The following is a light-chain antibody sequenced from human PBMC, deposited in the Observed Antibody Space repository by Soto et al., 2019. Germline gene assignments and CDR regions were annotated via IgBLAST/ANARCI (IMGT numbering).Light chain of an antibody. CDR2: EGS. CDR3: SSYASSGTLYV. V-gene: IGLV2-14*01. Sequence: QPVLTQPASVSGTPGHSIPISCAGTISDVGACNYVSCYQHRLGKTPRFIIYEGSIRPSGASIRFTGSKSGSTVSLALSGLEAQDEADYYCSSYASSGTLYVVETGTKVTV. J-gene: IGLJ1*01. CDR1: ISDVGACNY.